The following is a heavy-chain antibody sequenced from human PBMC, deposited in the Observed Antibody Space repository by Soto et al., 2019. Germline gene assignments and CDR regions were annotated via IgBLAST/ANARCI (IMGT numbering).Heavy chain of an antibody. Sequence: ASVKVTCKASGYTFTSCAMRWVRQAPGQRLEWMGWINAGNGNTKYSQKFQGRVTITRDTSASTAYMELSSLRSEDTAVYYCARDLGGWPDYWGQGTLVTVSS. D-gene: IGHD2-15*01. J-gene: IGHJ4*02. CDR3: ARDLGGWPDY. CDR1: GYTFTSCA. CDR2: INAGNGNT. V-gene: IGHV1-3*01.